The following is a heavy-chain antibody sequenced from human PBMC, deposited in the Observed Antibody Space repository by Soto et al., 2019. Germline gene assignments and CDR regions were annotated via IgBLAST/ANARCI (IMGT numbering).Heavy chain of an antibody. CDR2: FIPMLSVA. V-gene: IGHV1-69*02. Sequence: QVQLVQSGAEVKKPGSSVKVSCKASGGTFSTYTITWVRQAPGQGLEWMGRFIPMLSVATYAQRLQGRVTITAETSTSTAYIEWSGVRCEDTAVDFCAFEPAIELRPVDYWGQGTLVTVSS. CDR1: GGTFSTYT. J-gene: IGHJ4*02. D-gene: IGHD1-26*01. CDR3: AFEPAIELRPVDY.